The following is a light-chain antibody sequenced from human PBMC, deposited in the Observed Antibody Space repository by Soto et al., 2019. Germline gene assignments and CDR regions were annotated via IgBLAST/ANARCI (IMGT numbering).Light chain of an antibody. CDR3: QQYGRLPLS. V-gene: IGKV3-20*01. J-gene: IGKJ4*01. Sequence: EILLTQSPATLSLSPGDRATLSCRASQSLGSTFLAWYQQKSGQSPRLLIYGASDRATDVPDRFSGSGSGADFTLTISRLEPEDFAVYFCQQYGRLPLSFGGGTKVDIK. CDR2: GAS. CDR1: QSLGSTF.